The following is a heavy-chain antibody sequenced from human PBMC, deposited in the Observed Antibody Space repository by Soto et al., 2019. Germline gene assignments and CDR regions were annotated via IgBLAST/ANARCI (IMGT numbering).Heavy chain of an antibody. Sequence: QVQLQESGPGLVKPSQTLSLTCTVSGGSISSGDYYWSWIRQPPGKGLEWIGYIYYSGSTYYNPSRKRRVTISGDTSKNQFSLKLSSVTAADTAVYYCAREVPAANYYYYYGMDVWGQGTTVTVSS. CDR2: IYYSGST. V-gene: IGHV4-30-4*01. CDR3: AREVPAANYYYYYGMDV. D-gene: IGHD2-2*01. CDR1: GGSISSGDYY. J-gene: IGHJ6*02.